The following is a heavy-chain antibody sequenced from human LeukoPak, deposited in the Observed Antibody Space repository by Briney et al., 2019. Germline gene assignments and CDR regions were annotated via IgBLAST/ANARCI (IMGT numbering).Heavy chain of an antibody. Sequence: GGSLIQSCAATGFSFISQWMQWVRQAPGKGLVWVARINSAGSSTRYADSVKGRFTVSRDNANNTLYLQMNSLRAEDTAVYYCARSDYSDYWGQGTLVTVSS. V-gene: IGHV3-74*01. J-gene: IGHJ4*02. CDR2: INSAGSST. CDR3: ARSDYSDY. CDR1: GFSFISQW.